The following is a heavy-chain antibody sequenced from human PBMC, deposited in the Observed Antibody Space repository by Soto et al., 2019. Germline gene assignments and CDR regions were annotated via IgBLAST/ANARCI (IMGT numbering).Heavy chain of an antibody. D-gene: IGHD2-2*01. Sequence: ASVKVSCKASGGTFSSYAISWVRQAPGQGLEWMGGIIPIFGTANYAQKFQGRVTITADKSTSTAYMELSSLRSEDTAVYYCARESSSTSSHHAFDIWGQGTMVTVSS. V-gene: IGHV1-69*06. CDR3: ARESSSTSSHHAFDI. J-gene: IGHJ3*02. CDR1: GGTFSSYA. CDR2: IIPIFGTA.